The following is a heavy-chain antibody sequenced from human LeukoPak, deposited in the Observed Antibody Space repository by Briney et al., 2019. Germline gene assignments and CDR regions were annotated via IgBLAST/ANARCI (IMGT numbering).Heavy chain of an antibody. CDR2: ISWNSGSI. V-gene: IGHV3-9*01. J-gene: IGHJ4*02. CDR1: GFIFNNYA. Sequence: GGSLRLSCAGSGFIFNNYAMHWVWQPPGKGLEWVSGISWNSGSIDYADSVKGRFTISRDNAKNSLYLQMNSLRVEDTAFYYCAKDNRRHYTSGPNPDSLHWGQGALVTVSS. D-gene: IGHD6-19*01. CDR3: AKDNRRHYTSGPNPDSLH.